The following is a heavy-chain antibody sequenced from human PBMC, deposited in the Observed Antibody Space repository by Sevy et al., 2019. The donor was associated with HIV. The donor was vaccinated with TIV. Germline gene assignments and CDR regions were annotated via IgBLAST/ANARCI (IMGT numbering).Heavy chain of an antibody. D-gene: IGHD6-13*01. CDR3: ARDSGYSINWYPAY. Sequence: GGSLRLSCAASGFPFSSHGMPWARKAPGKGLEWVAVMSFDGSYKSFGDSVKGRFTISRDDSKNTLYLQMNSLRPEDTAMYYCARDSGYSINWYPAYWGQGTLVTVSS. CDR2: MSFDGSYK. J-gene: IGHJ4*02. V-gene: IGHV3-30*03. CDR1: GFPFSSHG.